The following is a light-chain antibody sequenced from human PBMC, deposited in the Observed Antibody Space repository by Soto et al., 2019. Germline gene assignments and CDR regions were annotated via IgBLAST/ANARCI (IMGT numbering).Light chain of an antibody. CDR1: QSVSSSY. J-gene: IGKJ4*01. CDR2: GAS. CDR3: EQYDKSIT. V-gene: IGKV3-20*01. Sequence: ENVLTQSPGTLSLSPGERATLSCRASQSVSSSYLAWYQQKPGQAPRLLIYGASSRATGIPDRFSGSGSGTDFTLTINRLEPEDFAVYYCEQYDKSITFGGGTKVDIK.